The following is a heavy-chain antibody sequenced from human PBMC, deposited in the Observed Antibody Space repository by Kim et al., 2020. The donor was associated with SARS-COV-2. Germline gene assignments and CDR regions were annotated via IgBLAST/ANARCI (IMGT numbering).Heavy chain of an antibody. Sequence: GGSLRLSCAASGFTFSSYSMNWVRQAPGKGLEWVSSISSSSSYIYYADSVKGRFTISRDNAKNSLYLQMNSLRAEDTAVYYCARDIYYDNSGYLSLYYYYGMDVWGQGTTVTVSS. CDR2: ISSSSSYI. J-gene: IGHJ6*02. D-gene: IGHD3-22*01. V-gene: IGHV3-21*01. CDR1: GFTFSSYS. CDR3: ARDIYYDNSGYLSLYYYYGMDV.